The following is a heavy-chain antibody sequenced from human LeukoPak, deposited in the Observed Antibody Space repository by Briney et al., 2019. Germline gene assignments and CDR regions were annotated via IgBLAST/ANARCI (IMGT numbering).Heavy chain of an antibody. Sequence: SETLSLTCAVYGGSFSGYYWSWIRQPPGKGLEWFGEINHSGSTNYNPSLKSRVTISVHTSKNQFSLKLSSVTAADTAVYYCASEGYYDILTDLYYMDVWGKGTTVTVSS. CDR1: GGSFSGYY. V-gene: IGHV4-34*01. J-gene: IGHJ6*03. D-gene: IGHD3-9*01. CDR2: INHSGST. CDR3: ASEGYYDILTDLYYMDV.